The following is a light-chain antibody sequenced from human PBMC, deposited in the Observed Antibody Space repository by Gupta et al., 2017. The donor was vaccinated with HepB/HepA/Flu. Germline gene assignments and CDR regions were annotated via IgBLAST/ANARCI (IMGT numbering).Light chain of an antibody. Sequence: DIVLTQSALSLPVTAGESASISCRSSQSLLHRNGYNFLDWYLQKPGQSPQLLMYMGSNRASGVPDRFSGSGSGTDFTLKISRVEAEDVGVYYCMQAVQTPRTFGQGTKLEIK. CDR1: QSLLHRNGYNF. J-gene: IGKJ2*02. V-gene: IGKV2-28*01. CDR3: MQAVQTPRT. CDR2: MGS.